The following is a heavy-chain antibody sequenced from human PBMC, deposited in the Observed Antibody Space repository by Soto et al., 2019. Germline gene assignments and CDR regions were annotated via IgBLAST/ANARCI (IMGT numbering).Heavy chain of an antibody. CDR1: GGSFSGYY. J-gene: IGHJ3*02. CDR3: ARWDTVTTSGMGIVAFDI. CDR2: INHSGST. Sequence: QVQLQQWGAGLLKPSETLSLTCAVYGGSFSGYYWSWIRQPPGKGLEWMGEINHSGSTNYNQSLKSRVTLSVDTSKNQFSLKLSSVTAADTAVYYCARWDTVTTSGMGIVAFDIWGQGTMVTVSS. V-gene: IGHV4-34*01. D-gene: IGHD4-17*01.